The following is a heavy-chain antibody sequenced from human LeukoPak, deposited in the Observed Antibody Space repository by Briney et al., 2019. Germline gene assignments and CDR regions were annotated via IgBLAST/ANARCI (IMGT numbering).Heavy chain of an antibody. V-gene: IGHV1-18*01. Sequence: GASVKVSCKASGYTFTSYGISWVRQAPGQGLEWMGWISAYNGNTNYAQKLQGRVTMTTDTSTSTAYMELRSLRSDDTAVYYCARDLNYGSGSPPWDAFDIWGQGQWSPSLQ. CDR1: GYTFTSYG. J-gene: IGHJ3*02. CDR3: ARDLNYGSGSPPWDAFDI. D-gene: IGHD3-10*01. CDR2: ISAYNGNT.